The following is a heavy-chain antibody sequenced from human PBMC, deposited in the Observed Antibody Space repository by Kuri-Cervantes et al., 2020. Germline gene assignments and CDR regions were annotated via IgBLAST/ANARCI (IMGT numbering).Heavy chain of an antibody. CDR1: GYTFTGYY. CDR3: ARGGGVVVAATPYDY. V-gene: IGHV1-18*04. J-gene: IGHJ4*02. CDR2: ISAYNGNT. D-gene: IGHD2-15*01. Sequence: ASVKVSCKASGYTFTGYYMHRVRQAPGQGLEWMGWISAYNGNTNYAQKLQGRVTMTTDTSTSTAYMELRSLRSDDTAVYYCARGGGVVVAATPYDYWGQGTLVTVSS.